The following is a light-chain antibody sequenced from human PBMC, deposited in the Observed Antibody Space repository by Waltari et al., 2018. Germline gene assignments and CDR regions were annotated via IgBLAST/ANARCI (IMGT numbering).Light chain of an antibody. Sequence: SYELTPPPSVSVSPGQTASVPCPGDKLGNHNVYWYQQKTGPSPVLLIDQDTKRPSGVPERFSGSNSGNTATLTISGTHVLDETDYYCQAWDSSLGVVFGGGTKLTVL. CDR3: QAWDSSLGVV. J-gene: IGLJ3*02. CDR2: QDT. V-gene: IGLV3-1*01. CDR1: KLGNHN.